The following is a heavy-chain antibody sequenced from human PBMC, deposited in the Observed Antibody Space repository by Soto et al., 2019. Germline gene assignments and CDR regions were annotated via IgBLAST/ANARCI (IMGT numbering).Heavy chain of an antibody. CDR2: IIPILGIA. CDR3: ATKDIVLMVYAPNYYYYMDV. D-gene: IGHD2-8*01. J-gene: IGHJ6*03. CDR1: GYTFTSYD. Sequence: SVKVSCKASGYTFTSYDSNWVRQATGQGLEWMGRIIPILGIANYAQKFQGRVTITADKSTSTAYMELSSLRSEDTAVYYCATKDIVLMVYAPNYYYYMDVWGKGTTVTVSS. V-gene: IGHV1-69*04.